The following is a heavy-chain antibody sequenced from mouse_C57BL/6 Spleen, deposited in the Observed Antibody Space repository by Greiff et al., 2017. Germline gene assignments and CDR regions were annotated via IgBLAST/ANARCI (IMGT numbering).Heavy chain of an antibody. V-gene: IGHV1-81*01. CDR2: IYPRSGNT. J-gene: IGHJ3*01. CDR3: AAIYYDYGAWFAY. CDR1: GYTFTSYG. Sequence: VQLQQSGAELARPGASVKLSCKASGYTFTSYGISWVKQRTGQGLEWIGEIYPRSGNTYYNEKFKGKATLTADKSSSTAYMELRSLTSEDSAVYYCAAIYYDYGAWFAYWGQGTLVTVSA. D-gene: IGHD2-4*01.